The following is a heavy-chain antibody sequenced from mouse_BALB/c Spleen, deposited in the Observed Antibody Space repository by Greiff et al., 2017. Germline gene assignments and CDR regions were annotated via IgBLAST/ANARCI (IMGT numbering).Heavy chain of an antibody. CDR3: ARDITGFDY. J-gene: IGHJ2*01. CDR1: GFTFTDYY. V-gene: IGHV7-3*02. CDR2: IRNKANGYTT. Sequence: EVKLQESGGGLVQPGGSLRLSCATSGFTFTDYYMSWVRQPPGKALEWLGFIRNKANGYTTEYSASVKGRFTISRDNSQSILYLQMNTLRAEDSATYYCARDITGFDYWGQGTTLTVAS.